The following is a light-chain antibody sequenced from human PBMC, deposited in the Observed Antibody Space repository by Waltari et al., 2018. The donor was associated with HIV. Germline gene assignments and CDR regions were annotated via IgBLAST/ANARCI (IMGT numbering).Light chain of an antibody. J-gene: IGLJ1*01. CDR3: QVFENSRDQA. Sequence: YVLPQPPSVSVAPGKTATITCGGNHIGDKHVHWYQQKSGQAPVLVIYDDKLRPSGIPARISGSNSGGTATLTISGVEVGDEAEYYCQVFENSRDQAFGTGTKVTVL. CDR2: DDK. CDR1: HIGDKH. V-gene: IGLV3-21*01.